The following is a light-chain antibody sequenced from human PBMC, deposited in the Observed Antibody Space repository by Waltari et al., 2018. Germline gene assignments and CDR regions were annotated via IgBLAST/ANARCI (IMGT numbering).Light chain of an antibody. V-gene: IGKV4-1*01. J-gene: IGKJ4*01. CDR3: QQYYNLPLT. Sequence: DFVMTQSPDSLAVSLGERATINCKSSQSVLFDSNNKNYLAWYQQKPGQPPKALSYWASPRESGVPDRFSGSGSGTEFTLPISSLQAEDVAIYYCQQYYNLPLTFGGGTKVEIK. CDR1: QSVLFDSNNKNY. CDR2: WAS.